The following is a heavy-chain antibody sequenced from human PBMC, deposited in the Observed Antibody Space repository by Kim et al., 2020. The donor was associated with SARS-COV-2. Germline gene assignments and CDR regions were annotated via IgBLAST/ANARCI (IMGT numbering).Heavy chain of an antibody. CDR2: T. CDR3: TRGAELLWLGI. J-gene: IGHJ4*02. V-gene: IGHV4-34*01. D-gene: IGHD3-10*01. Sequence: TKANPTLKSRVTKSADTSKNHFSLTLTSVTAADTGIYYCTRGAELLWLGIWGQGTLVTVSS.